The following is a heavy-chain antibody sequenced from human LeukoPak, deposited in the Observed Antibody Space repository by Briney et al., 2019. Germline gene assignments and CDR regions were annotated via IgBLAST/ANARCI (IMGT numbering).Heavy chain of an antibody. Sequence: GESLKISCKGSGYSFPTYWIGWVRQMPGKGLEWMGLINPGESDIRYRPSFQGQVTISADKSINTAYLQWSSLKASDSAMYYCASGIGLYGTSGYDHWGQGTLVTVSS. CDR2: INPGESDI. J-gene: IGHJ4*02. CDR1: GYSFPTYW. D-gene: IGHD1-26*01. V-gene: IGHV5-51*01. CDR3: ASGIGLYGTSGYDH.